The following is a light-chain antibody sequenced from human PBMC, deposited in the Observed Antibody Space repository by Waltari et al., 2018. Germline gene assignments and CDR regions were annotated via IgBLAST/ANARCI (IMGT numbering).Light chain of an antibody. J-gene: IGKJ2*01. Sequence: EVLTTQSPATLSVSPGERATLSCRASQSISRNLAWYQQKPGQAPRHLIYGASARATGIPARFRGSGSETEFTLSSRSLQSEDFAVYYCKQYNNWRTFGQGTKLQIK. CDR1: QSISRN. CDR2: GAS. CDR3: KQYNNWRT. V-gene: IGKV3-15*01.